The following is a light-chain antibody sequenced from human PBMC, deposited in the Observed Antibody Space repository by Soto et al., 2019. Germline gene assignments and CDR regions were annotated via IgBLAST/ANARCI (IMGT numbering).Light chain of an antibody. V-gene: IGKV1-5*03. CDR3: QQYNSYPWT. J-gene: IGKJ1*01. CDR2: KAS. Sequence: DIQMTQSPSTLSASVGDRVTITCRASQSISSWLAWYQQKPGKAPKLLIYKASRLECGVPSRFSGSGSGTEFTLTISSLQPDDFATYYCQQYNSYPWTFGQGTKVEIK. CDR1: QSISSW.